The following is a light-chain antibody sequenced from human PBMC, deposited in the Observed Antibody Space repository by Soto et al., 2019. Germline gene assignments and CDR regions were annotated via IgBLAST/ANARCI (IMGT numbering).Light chain of an antibody. J-gene: IGKJ3*01. CDR1: QTVSSN. CDR2: DAS. CDR3: QQYNNWPPEFT. V-gene: IGKV3-15*01. Sequence: EIVMTQSPATLSVSPGERATLSCRASQTVSSNLAWYQQKPGQAPRLLIYDASTRATGIPARFSGSGCGTEFTLTISSLQSEDFAVYYCQQYNNWPPEFTFDPGTKVHIK.